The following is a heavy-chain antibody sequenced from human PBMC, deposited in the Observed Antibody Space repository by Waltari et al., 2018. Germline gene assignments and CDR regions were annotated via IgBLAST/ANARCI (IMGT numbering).Heavy chain of an antibody. CDR1: GGSISSYY. D-gene: IGHD3-3*01. Sequence: QVQLQESGPGLVKPSETLSLTCTVSGGSISSYYWSWIRQPAGKGLEWIGRIYTSGSTNYNPSLKSRVTMSVDTSKNQFSLKLSSVTAADTAVYYCARDSPTSYDFWLSSWFDPWGQGTLVTVSS. CDR3: ARDSPTSYDFWLSSWFDP. J-gene: IGHJ5*02. CDR2: IYTSGST. V-gene: IGHV4-4*07.